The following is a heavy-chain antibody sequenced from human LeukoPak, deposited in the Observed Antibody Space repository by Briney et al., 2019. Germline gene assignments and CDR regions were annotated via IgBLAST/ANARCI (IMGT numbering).Heavy chain of an antibody. D-gene: IGHD3-22*01. V-gene: IGHV1-46*01. CDR2: INPTGTTT. Sequence: ASVKVSCKASGYTFINHWMHWVRQAPGQGLEWVGLINPTGTTTLYAQKFQGRITLTRDMSATTDYMELSSLTSEDTAVYYCARGQFRLHSYDGSTFDYWGQGTLVSVSS. CDR3: ARGQFRLHSYDGSTFDY. J-gene: IGHJ4*02. CDR1: GYTFINHW.